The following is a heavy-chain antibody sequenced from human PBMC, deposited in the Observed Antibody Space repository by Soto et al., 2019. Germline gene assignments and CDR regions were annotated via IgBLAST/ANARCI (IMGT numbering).Heavy chain of an antibody. V-gene: IGHV4-4*07. CDR3: ARYSSNWFQTEGMDV. CDR2: IDTSGNT. Sequence: QVQLQESGPGLVKASETLSLTCTASGGPISTFYWNWIRQPAGKGLEWIGRIDTSGNTNYNPSLKSRVTMSVDTSKKQFSLKLTSVTSADTAVYYCARYSSNWFQTEGMDVWGLGTTVTVSS. D-gene: IGHD6-13*01. CDR1: GGPISTFY. J-gene: IGHJ6*02.